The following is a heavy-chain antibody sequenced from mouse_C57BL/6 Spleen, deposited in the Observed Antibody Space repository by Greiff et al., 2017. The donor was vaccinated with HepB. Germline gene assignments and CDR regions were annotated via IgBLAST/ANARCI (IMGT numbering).Heavy chain of an antibody. CDR2: IHPNSGST. V-gene: IGHV1-64*01. J-gene: IGHJ2*01. D-gene: IGHD2-1*01. CDR3: ARYGNYKVFDY. Sequence: QVQLQQSGAELVKPGASVKLSCKASGYTFTSYWMHWVKQRPGQGLEWIGMIHPNSGSTNYNEKFKSKATLTVDKSSSTSYMQLSSLTSEDSAVYYCARYGNYKVFDYWGQGTTLTVSS. CDR1: GYTFTSYW.